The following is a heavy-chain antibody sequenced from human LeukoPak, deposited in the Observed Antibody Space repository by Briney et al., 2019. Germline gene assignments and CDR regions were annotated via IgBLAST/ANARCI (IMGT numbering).Heavy chain of an antibody. D-gene: IGHD5-18*01. CDR3: ARAFGYSYGLRYYYYMDV. Sequence: SETLSLTCAVYGGSFSGYYWSWTRQPPGKGLEWIGEINHSGSTNYNPSLKSRVTISVDTSKNQFSLKLSSVTAADTAVYYCARAFGYSYGLRYYYYMDVWGKGTTVTVSS. CDR1: GGSFSGYY. V-gene: IGHV4-34*01. CDR2: INHSGST. J-gene: IGHJ6*03.